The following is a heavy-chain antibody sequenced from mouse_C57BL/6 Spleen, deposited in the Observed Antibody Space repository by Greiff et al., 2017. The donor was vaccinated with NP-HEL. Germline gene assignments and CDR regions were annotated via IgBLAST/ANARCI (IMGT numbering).Heavy chain of an antibody. Sequence: VQLQQPGAELVRPGSSVKLSCKASGYTFTSYWMHWVKQRPIQGLEWIGNIDPSDSETHYNQKFKDKATLTVDKSSSTAYMQLSSLTSEDSAVYYCARLGHYGSSYWYFDVWGTGTTVTVSS. CDR3: ARLGHYGSSYWYFDV. CDR1: GYTFTSYW. CDR2: IDPSDSET. V-gene: IGHV1-52*01. J-gene: IGHJ1*03. D-gene: IGHD1-1*01.